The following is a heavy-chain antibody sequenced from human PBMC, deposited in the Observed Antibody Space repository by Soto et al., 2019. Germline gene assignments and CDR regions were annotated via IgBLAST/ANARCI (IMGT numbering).Heavy chain of an antibody. J-gene: IGHJ4*02. CDR2: IYYSGST. D-gene: IGHD2-15*01. CDR1: GVSISSYY. V-gene: IGHV4-59*08. CDR3: ARGLYCSGGSCYNLPDY. Sequence: SETLSLTCTVSGVSISSYYWNWIRQPPGKGLEWIGYIYYSGSTNYNPSLKSRVTISVDTSKNQFSLKLSSATAADTAVYYCARGLYCSGGSCYNLPDYWGQGTLVTVS.